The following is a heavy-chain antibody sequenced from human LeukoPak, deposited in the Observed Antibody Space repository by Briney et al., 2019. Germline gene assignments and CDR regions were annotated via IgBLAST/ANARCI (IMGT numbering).Heavy chain of an antibody. CDR3: ARGIRSGLTHYGPFDY. J-gene: IGHJ4*02. Sequence: GASVKVSCKASGYTFTSYYMHWVRQAPGQGLEWMGIINPSGGSTSYAQKFQGRVTMTRDMSTSTVYMELSSLRSEDTAVYYCARGIRSGLTHYGPFDYWGQGTLVTVSS. V-gene: IGHV1-46*01. CDR2: INPSGGST. CDR1: GYTFTSYY. D-gene: IGHD3-16*01.